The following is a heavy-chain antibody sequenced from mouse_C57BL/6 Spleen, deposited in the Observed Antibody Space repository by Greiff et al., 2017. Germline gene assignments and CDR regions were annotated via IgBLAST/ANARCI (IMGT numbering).Heavy chain of an antibody. D-gene: IGHD2-4*01. Sequence: EVQLQQSGAELVKPGASVKLSCTASGFNIKDYYMHWVKQRTEQGLEWIGRIDPEDGETKYAPKFQGKATITADTSSNTAYLQLSSLTSEDTAVYYCYPRYDYDVWYVDVWGTGTTVTVSS. CDR3: YPRYDYDVWYVDV. V-gene: IGHV14-2*01. CDR1: GFNIKDYY. J-gene: IGHJ1*03. CDR2: IDPEDGET.